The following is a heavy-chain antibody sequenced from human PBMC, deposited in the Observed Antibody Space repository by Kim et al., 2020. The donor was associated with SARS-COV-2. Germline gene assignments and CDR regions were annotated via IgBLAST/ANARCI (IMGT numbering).Heavy chain of an antibody. J-gene: IGHJ1*01. V-gene: IGHV1-69*13. D-gene: IGHD6-13*01. Sequence: SVKVSCKASGGTFSSYAISWVRQAPGQGLEWMGGIIPIFGTANYAQKFQGRVTITADESTSTAYMELSSLRSEDTAVYYCARGGLVAAAGPTEGFQHWGQGTLVTVSS. CDR2: IIPIFGTA. CDR1: GGTFSSYA. CDR3: ARGGLVAAAGPTEGFQH.